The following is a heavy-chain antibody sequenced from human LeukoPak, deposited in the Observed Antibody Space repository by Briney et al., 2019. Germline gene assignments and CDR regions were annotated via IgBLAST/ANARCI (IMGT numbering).Heavy chain of an antibody. J-gene: IGHJ4*02. CDR3: CLDTAMVSFDY. Sequence: GESLKISCKGSGYSFTSYWIGWVRQMPGKGLEWMGIIHPGDSDTRYSPSFQGQVTISADKSISTAYLQWSSLKASDTAMYYCCLDTAMVSFDYWGQGTLVTVSS. CDR2: IHPGDSDT. CDR1: GYSFTSYW. D-gene: IGHD5-18*01. V-gene: IGHV5-51*01.